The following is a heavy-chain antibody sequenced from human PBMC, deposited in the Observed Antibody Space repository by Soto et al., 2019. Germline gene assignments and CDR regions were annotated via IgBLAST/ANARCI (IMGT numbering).Heavy chain of an antibody. CDR2: IYPGDSDT. J-gene: IGHJ6*03. Sequence: GESLKISCKGSGYSFTSYWIGWVRQMPGKGLEWMGIIYPGDSDTRYSPSFQGQVTISADKSISTAYLPWSSLKASDTAMYYCARQGRVPAAIGPLGYMDVWGKGTTVTVSS. CDR1: GYSFTSYW. V-gene: IGHV5-51*01. D-gene: IGHD2-2*01. CDR3: ARQGRVPAAIGPLGYMDV.